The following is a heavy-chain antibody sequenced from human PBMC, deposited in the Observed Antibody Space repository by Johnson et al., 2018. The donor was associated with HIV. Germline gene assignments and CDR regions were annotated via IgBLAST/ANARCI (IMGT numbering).Heavy chain of an antibody. CDR1: GFTVSSNY. J-gene: IGHJ3*02. CDR3: ARELRIAARGLAFDI. CDR2: LYSGGST. Sequence: VQLVESGGGLIQPGGSLRLSCAASGFTVSSNYMSWVRQAPGKGLEWVSVLYSGGSTYYADSVKGRFTISRDNSKNTLYLQMNSLRAEDTAVYYCARELRIAARGLAFDIWGQGTTVTVSS. V-gene: IGHV3-66*03. D-gene: IGHD6-6*01.